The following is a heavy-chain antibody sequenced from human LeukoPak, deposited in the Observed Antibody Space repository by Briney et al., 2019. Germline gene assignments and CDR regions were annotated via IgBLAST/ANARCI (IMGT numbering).Heavy chain of an antibody. CDR1: GYTFIGYY. V-gene: IGHV1-2*02. CDR2: INPNSGGT. CDR3: ARGFNDFWSGYYSY. Sequence: ASVKVSCKASGYTFIGYYMHWVRQAPGQGLEWMGWINPNSGGTNYAQKFQGRVTMTRDTSISTAYMELSRLRSDDTAVYYCARGFNDFWSGYYSYWGQGTLVTVSS. J-gene: IGHJ4*02. D-gene: IGHD3-3*01.